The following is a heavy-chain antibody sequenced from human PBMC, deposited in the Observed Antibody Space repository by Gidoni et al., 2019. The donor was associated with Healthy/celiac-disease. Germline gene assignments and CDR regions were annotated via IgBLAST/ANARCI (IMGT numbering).Heavy chain of an antibody. CDR1: GYSISSGYY. Sequence: QVQLQESGPGLVKPSETLSLTCAVSGYSISSGYYWGWLRQPPGKGLEWIGSIYHSGSTYYNPSLKSRVTISVDTSKNQFSLKLSSVTTADTAVYYCARENVVVTATPFDYWGQGTLVTVSS. CDR3: ARENVVVTATPFDY. V-gene: IGHV4-38-2*02. D-gene: IGHD2-21*02. J-gene: IGHJ4*02. CDR2: IYHSGST.